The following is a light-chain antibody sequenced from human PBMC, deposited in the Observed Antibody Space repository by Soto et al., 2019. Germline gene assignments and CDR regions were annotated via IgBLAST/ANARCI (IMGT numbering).Light chain of an antibody. CDR3: QQVASYPRT. CDR2: SAS. J-gene: IGKJ3*01. CDR1: QAIGSY. Sequence: IQLTQSPSSLSASVGDTVTITCRASQAIGSYFACYQQRPGTAPKLLIYSASTLHSVVPSRFSGSGSGTDFTLTISSLQPEDFATYYCQQVASYPRTFGPGTTVEI. V-gene: IGKV1-9*01.